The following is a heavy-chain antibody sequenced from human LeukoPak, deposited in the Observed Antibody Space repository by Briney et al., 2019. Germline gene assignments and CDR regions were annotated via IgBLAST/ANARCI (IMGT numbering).Heavy chain of an antibody. J-gene: IGHJ4*02. CDR2: ISGSGGST. D-gene: IGHD3-22*01. Sequence: GGSLRLSCAASELTLSSNYMSWVRQAPGKGLEWVSAISGSGGSTYYADSVKGRFTISRDNSKNTLYLQMNSLRAEDTAVYYCTTTVIYWGQGTLVTVSS. CDR3: TTTVIY. CDR1: ELTLSSNY. V-gene: IGHV3-23*01.